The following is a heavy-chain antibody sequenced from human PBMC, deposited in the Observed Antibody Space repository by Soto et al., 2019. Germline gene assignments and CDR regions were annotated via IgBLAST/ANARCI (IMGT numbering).Heavy chain of an antibody. CDR3: ARDLFGELLYHFDY. J-gene: IGHJ4*02. V-gene: IGHV4-4*07. Sequence: SETLSLTCTVPGGSISSYYWGWIRQPAGKGLEWIGRIYTSGSTNYNPSLKSRVTMSVDTSKNQFSLKLSSVTAADTAVYYCARDLFGELLYHFDYWGQGTLVTVSS. CDR1: GGSISSYY. CDR2: IYTSGST. D-gene: IGHD3-10*01.